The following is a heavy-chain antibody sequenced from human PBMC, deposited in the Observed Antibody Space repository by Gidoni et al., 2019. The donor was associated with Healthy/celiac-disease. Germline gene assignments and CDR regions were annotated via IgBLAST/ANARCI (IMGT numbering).Heavy chain of an antibody. CDR2: INYSGST. D-gene: IGHD2-2*01. J-gene: IGHJ5*02. V-gene: IGHV4-31*03. Sequence: QVQLQESGPGLVKPSQTLSLTCTVSGGSISSGGYYWSWLRQHPGTGLEWIGYINYSGSTYYNPSLKSRVTISVDTSKNQFSLKLSSVTAADTAVYYCARGYCSSTSCYAGVWFDPWGQGTLVTVSS. CDR3: ARGYCSSTSCYAGVWFDP. CDR1: GGSISSGGYY.